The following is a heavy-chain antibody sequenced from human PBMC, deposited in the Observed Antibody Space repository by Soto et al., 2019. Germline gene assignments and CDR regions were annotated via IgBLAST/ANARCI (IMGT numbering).Heavy chain of an antibody. D-gene: IGHD4-17*01. Sequence: QVQLVESGGGVVQPGRSLRLSCAASGFTFSSYAMHWVRQAPGKGLEWVAVISYDGSNKYYADSVKGRFTISRDNSKNTLYLQMNSLRAEDTAVYYCATPLGEVTTDYWGQGTLVTVSS. V-gene: IGHV3-30-3*01. CDR2: ISYDGSNK. CDR3: ATPLGEVTTDY. J-gene: IGHJ4*02. CDR1: GFTFSSYA.